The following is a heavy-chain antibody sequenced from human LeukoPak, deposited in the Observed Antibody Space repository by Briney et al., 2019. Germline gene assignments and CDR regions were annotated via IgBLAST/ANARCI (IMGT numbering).Heavy chain of an antibody. J-gene: IGHJ4*02. CDR3: ARKIDSSGYFS. Sequence: SETPSLTCAVYGGSFSGYYWSWIRQPTGKGLEWIGEINHSGSTNYNPSLKSRVTISVDTSKNQFSLKLSSVTAVDTAVYYCARKIDSSGYFSWGQGILVTVSS. V-gene: IGHV4-34*01. D-gene: IGHD3-22*01. CDR1: GGSFSGYY. CDR2: INHSGST.